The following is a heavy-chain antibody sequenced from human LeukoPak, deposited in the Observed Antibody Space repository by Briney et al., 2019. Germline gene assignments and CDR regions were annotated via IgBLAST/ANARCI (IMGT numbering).Heavy chain of an antibody. CDR2: ISAYNGNT. J-gene: IGHJ4*02. CDR3: ARDIIAAAAPEGYFDY. Sequence: ASVKVSCKASGYTFTSYGISWVRQAPGQGLEWMGWISAYNGNTNYAQKLQGRVTMTTDTSTSTAYTELRSLRSDDTAVYYCARDIIAAAAPEGYFDYWGQGTLVTVSS. CDR1: GYTFTSYG. D-gene: IGHD6-13*01. V-gene: IGHV1-18*01.